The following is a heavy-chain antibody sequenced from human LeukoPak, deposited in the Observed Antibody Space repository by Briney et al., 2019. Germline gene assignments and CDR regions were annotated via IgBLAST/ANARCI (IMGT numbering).Heavy chain of an antibody. J-gene: IGHJ4*02. Sequence: GASVKVSCKASGYTFTSYGISWVRQAPGQGLEWMGWISAYNGNTNYAQKLQGRVTMTTDTSTSTAYMELRSLRSDDTAVYYCARRGHVGQQLAPSDYWGQGTLVTVSS. V-gene: IGHV1-18*01. CDR2: ISAYNGNT. CDR3: ARRGHVGQQLAPSDY. D-gene: IGHD6-13*01. CDR1: GYTFTSYG.